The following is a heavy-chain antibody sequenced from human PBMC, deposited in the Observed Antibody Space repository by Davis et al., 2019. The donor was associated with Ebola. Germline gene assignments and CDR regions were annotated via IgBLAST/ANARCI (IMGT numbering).Heavy chain of an antibody. CDR2: ISAYNGNT. CDR1: SYTFTSYD. D-gene: IGHD1-26*01. V-gene: IGHV1-18*01. CDR3: AREAGATTRIYDS. J-gene: IGHJ5*01. Sequence: ASVKVSCKASSYTFTSYDISWVRQAPGQGLEWLGWISAYNGNTNYAQKLQGRVTMTTDTSRSTAYMELRSLRSDDTAVYYCAREAGATTRIYDSWGQGTLVTVSS.